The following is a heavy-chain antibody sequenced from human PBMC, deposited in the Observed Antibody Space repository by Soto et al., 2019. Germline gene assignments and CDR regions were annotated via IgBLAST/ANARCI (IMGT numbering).Heavy chain of an antibody. D-gene: IGHD6-13*01. Sequence: GGSLRLSCAASGFTFRSFTMNWVRQAPGKGLEWVSTISSNSAYIYYTDALRGRFTISRDNAKNSLHLQMNSLRAEDTAVYYCTRDASRDSSARGWFDPWGPGALVTVSS. CDR1: GFTFRSFT. CDR2: ISSNSAYI. J-gene: IGHJ5*02. V-gene: IGHV3-21*01. CDR3: TRDASRDSSARGWFDP.